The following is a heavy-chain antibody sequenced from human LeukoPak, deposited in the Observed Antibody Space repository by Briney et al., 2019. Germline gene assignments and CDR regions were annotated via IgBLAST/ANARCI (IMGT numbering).Heavy chain of an antibody. CDR3: ARDLPEGAFDI. Sequence: PGGSLRLSCAASGFTFSSYWMSWVRQAPGQGLQWVANIKQEGSEKYYVGSVKGRFTISRDNAKNSLYLQMNSLRAEYTAVYYCARDLPEGAFDIWGQGTMVTVSS. CDR2: IKQEGSEK. V-gene: IGHV3-7*01. CDR1: GFTFSSYW. J-gene: IGHJ3*02.